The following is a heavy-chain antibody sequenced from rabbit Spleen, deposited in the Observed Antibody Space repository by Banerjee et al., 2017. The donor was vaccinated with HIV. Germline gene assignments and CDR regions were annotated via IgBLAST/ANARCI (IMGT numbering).Heavy chain of an antibody. Sequence: KDYANWVNGRFTISSDNAQYTVDLQMNSLTAADTATYFCARYYIFYGMDLWGQGTLVTVS. CDR3: ARYYIFYGMDL. CDR2: K. D-gene: IGHD4-1*01. V-gene: IGHV1S8*01. J-gene: IGHJ3*01.